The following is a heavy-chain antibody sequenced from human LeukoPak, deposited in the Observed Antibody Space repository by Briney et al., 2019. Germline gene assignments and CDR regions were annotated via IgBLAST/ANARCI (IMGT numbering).Heavy chain of an antibody. D-gene: IGHD2-2*01. CDR2: IQYDGRNK. V-gene: IGHV3-30*02. CDR1: GFSFSSYD. CDR3: AKLPATTSPFDY. Sequence: SGGSLRLSCAASGFSFSSYDIHWVRQAPGKGLEWVAFIQYDGRNKYYADSVKGRFTISRDTSKNTLYLQMNSLRGEDTAVYYCAKLPATTSPFDYWGQGTLVTVSS. J-gene: IGHJ4*02.